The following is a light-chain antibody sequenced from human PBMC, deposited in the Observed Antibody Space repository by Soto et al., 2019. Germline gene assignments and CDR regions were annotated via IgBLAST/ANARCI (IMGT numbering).Light chain of an antibody. J-gene: IGKJ1*01. V-gene: IGKV3-15*01. CDR1: QRIGSN. CDR3: PEWIRWT. CDR2: GAS. Sequence: EIVITQAPATLSASPGVTVTLSCMASQRIGSNLAWYPQKPGQAPRLLIYGASTSATGVTARLSGSGSETEFTRTNSSLPSGDFELYHWPEWIRWTFDQGTRL.